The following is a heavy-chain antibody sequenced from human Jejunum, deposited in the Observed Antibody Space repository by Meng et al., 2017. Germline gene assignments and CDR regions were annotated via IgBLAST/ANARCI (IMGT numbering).Heavy chain of an antibody. V-gene: IGHV4-34*02. D-gene: IGHD3-3*02. J-gene: IGHJ4*02. CDR3: ARVLALIDS. CDR1: GESFSGYY. Sequence: QGQHQQWGAGMLKPSETLSLTCAVVGESFSGYYWNWLRQSPGKGLEWIGQITYTGVVDYNPSLKSRVTIFVDTPKRQFSLNLTSVTAADTAVYYCARVLALIDSWGQGTLVTVSS. CDR2: ITYTGVV.